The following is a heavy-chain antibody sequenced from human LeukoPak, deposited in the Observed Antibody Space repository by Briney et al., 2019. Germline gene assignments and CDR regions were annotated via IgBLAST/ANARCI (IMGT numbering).Heavy chain of an antibody. J-gene: IGHJ5*02. CDR3: AKHQGSGPTDWFDP. D-gene: IGHD6-19*01. CDR2: ISASGGRI. CDR1: GFTFSGYA. V-gene: IGHV3-23*01. Sequence: GGSLRLSCAASGFTFSGYAMSWVRQAPGAGLEWVSGISASGGRIYYADSVKGRFTISRENSKNTLDLQMNSLRAEDTAGYYCAKHQGSGPTDWFDPWGQGTLVTGSS.